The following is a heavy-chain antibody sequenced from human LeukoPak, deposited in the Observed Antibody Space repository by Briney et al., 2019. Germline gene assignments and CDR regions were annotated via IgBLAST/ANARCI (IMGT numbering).Heavy chain of an antibody. Sequence: GSLRLSCAASGFTFSNAWMSWVRQAPGKGLEWIGYIYYSGSTNYNPSVKSRVTMSVDTSKNQFSLKLSSVTAADTAVYYCARDAYDSSGYSFDYWGQGTLVTVSS. CDR1: GFTFSNAW. D-gene: IGHD3-22*01. V-gene: IGHV4-59*12. CDR2: IYYSGST. CDR3: ARDAYDSSGYSFDY. J-gene: IGHJ4*02.